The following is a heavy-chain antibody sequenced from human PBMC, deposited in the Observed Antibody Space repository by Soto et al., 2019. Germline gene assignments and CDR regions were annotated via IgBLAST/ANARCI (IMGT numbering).Heavy chain of an antibody. CDR3: AKDKGGRYCSRTSCLYSFDY. CDR1: GFTFSTYA. V-gene: IGHV3-23*01. Sequence: EVQLLASGGGLVQPGGSLRLSCTASGFTFSTYAMSWVRQAPGKGLEWVSTISDSGSTYYADSLKGRFTISRDNSKNTLYLEMNSLRAEDTAVYYCAKDKGGRYCSRTSCLYSFDYWGQGTLVTVSS. CDR2: ISDSGST. J-gene: IGHJ4*02. D-gene: IGHD2-2*01.